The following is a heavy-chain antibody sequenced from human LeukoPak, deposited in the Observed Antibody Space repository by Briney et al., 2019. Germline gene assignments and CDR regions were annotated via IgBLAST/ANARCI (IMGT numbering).Heavy chain of an antibody. Sequence: GGSLRLSCAASGVTFSSYERNWVRQAPGKGLEWVSYISSSGSTIYYADSVKRRFTISRDNAKNSLYLQMNSLRAEDTAVYYCARVRSRGWGGYDPLPRGMDVWGKGTTVTVSS. J-gene: IGHJ6*04. D-gene: IGHD5-12*01. CDR1: GVTFSSYE. CDR2: ISSSGSTI. V-gene: IGHV3-48*03. CDR3: ARVRSRGWGGYDPLPRGMDV.